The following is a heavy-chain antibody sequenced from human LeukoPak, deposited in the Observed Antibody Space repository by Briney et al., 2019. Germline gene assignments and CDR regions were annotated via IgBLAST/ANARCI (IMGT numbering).Heavy chain of an antibody. D-gene: IGHD3-10*01. CDR2: IYYSGST. V-gene: IGHV4-59*08. J-gene: IGHJ4*02. CDR1: GGSISSYY. Sequence: SETLSLTCTVSGGSISSYYWSWIRQPPGKGLEWIGYIYYSGSTNYNPSLKSRVTISVDTSKNQFSLKLSSVTAADTAVYYCARQFLYGSGSYYSYYFDYWGQGTLVTVSS. CDR3: ARQFLYGSGSYYSYYFDY.